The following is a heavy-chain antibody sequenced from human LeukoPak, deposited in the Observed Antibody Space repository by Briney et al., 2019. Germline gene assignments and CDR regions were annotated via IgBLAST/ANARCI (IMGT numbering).Heavy chain of an antibody. CDR1: GGSISSGSYY. J-gene: IGHJ3*02. D-gene: IGHD4-17*01. CDR2: IYTSGST. V-gene: IGHV4-61*02. Sequence: SETLSLTCTVSGGSISSGSYYWSWIRQPAGKGLEWIGRIYTSGSTNYNPSLKSRVTISVDTSKNQFSLKLSSVTAADTAVYYCASVYGDYVSPAFDIWGQGTMVTVSS. CDR3: ASVYGDYVSPAFDI.